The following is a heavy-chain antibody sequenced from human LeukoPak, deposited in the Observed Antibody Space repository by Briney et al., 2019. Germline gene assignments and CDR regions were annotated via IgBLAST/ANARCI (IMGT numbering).Heavy chain of an antibody. CDR1: GGTFSSYA. D-gene: IGHD1-7*01. CDR2: IIPILGIA. Sequence: ASVKVSCKASGGTFSSYAISWVRQAPGQGLEWMGRIIPILGIANYAQKFQGRVTITADKSTSTAYMELSSLRSEDTAVYYCARDTGTGSLIDAFDIWGQGTMVTVSS. V-gene: IGHV1-69*04. J-gene: IGHJ3*02. CDR3: ARDTGTGSLIDAFDI.